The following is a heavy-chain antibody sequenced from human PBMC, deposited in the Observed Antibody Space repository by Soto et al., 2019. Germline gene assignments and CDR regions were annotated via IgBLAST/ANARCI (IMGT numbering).Heavy chain of an antibody. CDR1: GYTFTGYY. J-gene: IGHJ6*02. Sequence: ASVKVSCKASGYTFTGYYMHWVRQAPGQGLEWMGWINPNSGGTNYAPKFQGWVTMTRDTSISTAYMELSRLRSDDTAVYYCAREFVDIVATVYYYYGMDVWGQGTTVTVSS. D-gene: IGHD5-12*01. V-gene: IGHV1-2*04. CDR2: INPNSGGT. CDR3: AREFVDIVATVYYYYGMDV.